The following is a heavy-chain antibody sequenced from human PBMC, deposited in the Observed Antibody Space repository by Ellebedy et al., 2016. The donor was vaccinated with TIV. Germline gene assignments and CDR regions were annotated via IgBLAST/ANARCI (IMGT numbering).Heavy chain of an antibody. D-gene: IGHD2-15*01. J-gene: IGHJ4*02. CDR1: GYTFSSFG. V-gene: IGHV1-18*04. CDR2: ISTFNGDT. Sequence: ASVKVSCKASGYTFSSFGIHWVRQAPGQGLEWMGWISTFNGDTHYVQKLQDRVTMTSDSSTSTAYLELRSLRSDDPAMYYCARVIGLRDCSGDICSPPPPLDHWGQGALVTVSS. CDR3: ARVIGLRDCSGDICSPPPPLDH.